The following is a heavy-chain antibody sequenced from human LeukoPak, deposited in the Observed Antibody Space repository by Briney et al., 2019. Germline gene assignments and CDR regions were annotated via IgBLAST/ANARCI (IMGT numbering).Heavy chain of an antibody. CDR1: GFTFSDYP. CDR2: LASDERKK. D-gene: IGHD1-26*01. CDR3: ARAGRSADSGTTYYDCFDY. J-gene: IGHJ4*02. Sequence: PGGSLGLSCVASGFTFSDYPIHWVRQAPGKGLEWVAVLASDERKKYYADSVKGRFTISRDNSKNSLFLQMSTLRPEDTAVYYCARAGRSADSGTTYYDCFDYWGQGAQVTVSS. V-gene: IGHV3-30*04.